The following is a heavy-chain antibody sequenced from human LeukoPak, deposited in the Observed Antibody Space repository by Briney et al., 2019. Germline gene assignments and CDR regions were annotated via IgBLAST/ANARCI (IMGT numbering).Heavy chain of an antibody. V-gene: IGHV3-11*04. D-gene: IGHD3-10*01. CDR1: AFSITSGYY. Sequence: LSLTCSVSAFSITSGYYWGWIRQSPGKGLERVSAISGSGGSIYYADSVKGRFTISRDNAKNSLYLQMNSLRAEDTAVYYCARDSSSSGSYYNVDYDYWGQGTLVTVSS. CDR2: ISGSGGSI. CDR3: ARDSSSSGSYYNVDYDY. J-gene: IGHJ4*02.